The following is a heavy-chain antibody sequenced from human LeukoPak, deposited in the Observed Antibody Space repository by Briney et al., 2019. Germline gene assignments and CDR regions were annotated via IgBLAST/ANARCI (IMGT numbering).Heavy chain of an antibody. D-gene: IGHD6-19*01. J-gene: IGHJ4*02. V-gene: IGHV3-7*01. Sequence: GGSLRLSCAASGFTFNNYAMHWARQAPGKGLEWVANIKQDGSEKHYVDSVKGRFTISRDNAKNSLYLQMNSLRAEDTAVYYCASFSGYSSGWGQGTLVTVSS. CDR3: ASFSGYSSG. CDR1: GFTFNNYA. CDR2: IKQDGSEK.